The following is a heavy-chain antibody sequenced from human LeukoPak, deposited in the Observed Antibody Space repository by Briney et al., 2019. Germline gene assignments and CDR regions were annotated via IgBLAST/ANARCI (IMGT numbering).Heavy chain of an antibody. Sequence: AGGSLRLSCAASGFTFSSYAMHWVRQAPGKGLGWVAVISYDGSNKYYADSVKGRFTISRDNSKNTLYLQMNSLRAEDTAVYYCARDLYDFWSGYYDPPYYYYYYMDVWGKGTTATVSS. D-gene: IGHD3-3*01. CDR3: ARDLYDFWSGYYDPPYYYYYYMDV. CDR1: GFTFSSYA. CDR2: ISYDGSNK. V-gene: IGHV3-30*04. J-gene: IGHJ6*03.